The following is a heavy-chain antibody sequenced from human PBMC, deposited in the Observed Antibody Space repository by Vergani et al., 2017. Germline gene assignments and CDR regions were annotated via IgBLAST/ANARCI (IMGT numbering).Heavy chain of an antibody. CDR3: ARLSGIVYDIFSGTQYFFDF. CDR1: GFSIDNGYY. CDR2: IYRTGRT. D-gene: IGHD3-9*01. Sequence: QVQLQESGPGLVKPSETLSLTCAVSGFSIDNGYYWDWIRQPPGKGLEWIGSIYRTGRTHFNPSLKSRVTISVDTSNNHFSLRLNSLTAADTAVYYCARLSGIVYDIFSGTQYFFDFWCQGTLVTVSS. V-gene: IGHV4-38-2*01. J-gene: IGHJ4*02.